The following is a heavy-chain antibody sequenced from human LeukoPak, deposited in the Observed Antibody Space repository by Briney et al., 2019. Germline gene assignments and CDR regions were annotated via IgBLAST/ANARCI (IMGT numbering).Heavy chain of an antibody. Sequence: SETLSLTCTVSGGSISSGSYYWSWIRQPAGKGLEWIGRIYTSGSTNYNPSLKSRVTISVDTSKNQFSLKLSSVTAADTAVYYCARDRLQLQSWGQGTLVTVSS. D-gene: IGHD1-1*01. J-gene: IGHJ5*02. CDR1: GGSISSGSYY. V-gene: IGHV4-61*02. CDR3: ARDRLQLQS. CDR2: IYTSGST.